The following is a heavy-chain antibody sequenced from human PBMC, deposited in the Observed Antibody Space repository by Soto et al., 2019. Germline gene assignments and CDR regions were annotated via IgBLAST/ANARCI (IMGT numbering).Heavy chain of an antibody. V-gene: IGHV4-61*01. CDR2: IYYSGST. Sequence: SETLSLTCTVSGGFVSSGSYYWSWIRQPPGKGLEWIGYIYYSGSTNYNPSLKSRVTISVDTSKNQFSLKLSSVTAADTAVYYCASDLTTVTPRWGYYGMDVWGQGTTVTVSS. CDR1: GGFVSSGSYY. D-gene: IGHD4-4*01. CDR3: ASDLTTVTPRWGYYGMDV. J-gene: IGHJ6*02.